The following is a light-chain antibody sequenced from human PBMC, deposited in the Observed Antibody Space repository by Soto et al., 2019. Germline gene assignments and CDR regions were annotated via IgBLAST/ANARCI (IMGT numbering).Light chain of an antibody. CDR1: QSVSSSY. V-gene: IGKV3-20*01. CDR2: GAS. Sequence: EIVLTQSPGTLSLSPGERATLSCRASQSVSSSYLAWYQQKPGQAPRLLIYGASSRATGIPDRFSGSGSGTDFTLTISRLEPEDFAVYYCQQYGSSPGNMYTFGQGTKLEIK. J-gene: IGKJ2*01. CDR3: QQYGSSPGNMYT.